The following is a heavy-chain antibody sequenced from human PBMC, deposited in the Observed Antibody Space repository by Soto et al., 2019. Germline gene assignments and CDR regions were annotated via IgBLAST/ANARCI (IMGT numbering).Heavy chain of an antibody. V-gene: IGHV4-59*08. J-gene: IGHJ5*02. CDR2: VYYTGST. CDR1: DGSISNYY. CDR3: ARSTRSWFDP. Sequence: SETLSLTCIVSDGSISNYYWSWIRQPPGKGLEWIGSVYYTGSTNYNPSLKGRVTMSVDTSRNLFSLKLRYVTATDTAVYYCARSTRSWFDPWGQGTVVTVSS.